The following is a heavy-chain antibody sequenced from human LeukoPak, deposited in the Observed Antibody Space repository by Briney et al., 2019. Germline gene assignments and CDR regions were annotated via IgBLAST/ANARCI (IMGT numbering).Heavy chain of an antibody. CDR3: ARQSRTTRDPFDS. Sequence: ASETLSLTCTVSGGSISSYYWSWIRQPPGKGLEWIGSIYYSGSTYYNPSLKSGVTISVDTSSNQFSLTLRSVTAADTSVYYCARQSRTTRDPFDSWGRGAQVIVSS. J-gene: IGHJ4*02. CDR2: IYYSGST. V-gene: IGHV4-39*01. CDR1: GGSISSYY. D-gene: IGHD4-11*01.